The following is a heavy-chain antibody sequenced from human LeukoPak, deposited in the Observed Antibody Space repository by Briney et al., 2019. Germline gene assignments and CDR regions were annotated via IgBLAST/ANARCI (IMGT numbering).Heavy chain of an antibody. Sequence: GESLQISCKGSGYSFTSYWIGWVRQMPGKGLEWMGIIYPGDSDTRYSPSFQGQVTISADKSISTAYLQWSSLKASDTAMYYCARSERVCSSTSCYRPMGDAFDIWGQGTMVTVSS. D-gene: IGHD2-2*02. CDR2: IYPGDSDT. V-gene: IGHV5-51*01. CDR3: ARSERVCSSTSCYRPMGDAFDI. CDR1: GYSFTSYW. J-gene: IGHJ3*02.